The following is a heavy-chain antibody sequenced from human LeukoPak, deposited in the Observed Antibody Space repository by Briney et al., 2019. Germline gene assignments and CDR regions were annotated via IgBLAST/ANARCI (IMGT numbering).Heavy chain of an antibody. CDR2: IKQDGSEK. Sequence: GGSLRLSCAASGFTFSSYWMSWVRQAPGKGLEWVANIKQDGSEKYYVDSVKGRFTISRDNSKNTLYLQMNSLRAEDTAVYYCAKDRIAAAGHSYFDYWGQGTLVTVSS. D-gene: IGHD6-13*01. V-gene: IGHV3-7*03. J-gene: IGHJ4*02. CDR3: AKDRIAAAGHSYFDY. CDR1: GFTFSSYW.